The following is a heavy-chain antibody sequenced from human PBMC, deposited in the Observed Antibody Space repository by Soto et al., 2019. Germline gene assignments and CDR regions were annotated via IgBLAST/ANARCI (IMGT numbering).Heavy chain of an antibody. J-gene: IGHJ3*02. CDR2: ISYDGSNK. D-gene: IGHD3-10*01. V-gene: IGHV3-30*18. CDR1: GFTFTTYG. CDR3: AKLVWFGPGALDI. Sequence: QVQLVESGGGVVQPGRSLRLSCVVSGFTFTTYGMHWVRQAPGKGLEWVAVISYDGSNKNYVDSVKGRFTISRDNSKNTVYLQMNSRRAEDTAVYYCAKLVWFGPGALDIWGQGTMVTVSS.